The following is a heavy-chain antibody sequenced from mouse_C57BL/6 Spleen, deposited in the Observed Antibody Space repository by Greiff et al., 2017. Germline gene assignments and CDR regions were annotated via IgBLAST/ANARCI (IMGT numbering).Heavy chain of an antibody. CDR2: IHPSDSDT. Sequence: VQLQQPGAELVQPGASVKVSCKASGYTFTSYWMHWVKQRPGQGLEWIGRIHPSDSDTNYNQTFKGNATLTVDKATSTAYMQLSSLTSEDSAVYYCAIGESYDGSFAYWGQGTLVTVSA. CDR1: GYTFTSYW. V-gene: IGHV1-74*01. D-gene: IGHD2-12*01. CDR3: AIGESYDGSFAY. J-gene: IGHJ3*01.